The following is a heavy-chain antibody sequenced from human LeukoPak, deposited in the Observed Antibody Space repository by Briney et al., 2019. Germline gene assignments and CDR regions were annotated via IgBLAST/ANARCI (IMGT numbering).Heavy chain of an antibody. D-gene: IGHD4-11*01. J-gene: IGHJ6*02. CDR2: IYPGDSDT. CDR3: ARHAYSNYGYYYYGMDV. V-gene: IGHV5-51*01. Sequence: GESLKISCKGSGYSFSSYWIGWVRQMPGKGLEWMGIIYPGDSDTRYRPSFQGQVTISADKSISTAYLQWSSLKASDTAIYYCARHAYSNYGYYYYGMDVWGQGTTVTVSS. CDR1: GYSFSSYW.